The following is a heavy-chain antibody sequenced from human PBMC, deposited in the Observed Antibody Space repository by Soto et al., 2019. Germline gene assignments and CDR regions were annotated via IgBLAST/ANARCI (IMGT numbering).Heavy chain of an antibody. J-gene: IGHJ5*02. D-gene: IGHD2-15*01. CDR1: GYTFATYA. V-gene: IGHV1-3*01. CDR2: INAGNGDT. Sequence: ASVKISCKASGYTFATYAIHWVRQAPGQRLEWMVWINAGNGDTGHSQKFQGRITITSDTSASTAYMELSSLRSEDTAVYYCARSRASGYRGLPWLEPGGKGSLVTVSS. CDR3: ARSRASGYRGLPWLEP.